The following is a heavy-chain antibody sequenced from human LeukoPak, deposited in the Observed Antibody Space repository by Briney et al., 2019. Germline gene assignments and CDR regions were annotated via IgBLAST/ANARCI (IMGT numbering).Heavy chain of an antibody. CDR3: ARDHRGAWQQLSYYYYYYGMDV. CDR1: GDSVSSNSAA. D-gene: IGHD6-13*01. V-gene: IGHV6-1*01. Sequence: SQTLSLTCAISGDSVSSNSAAWNWIRQSPSRGLEWLGRTYYRSKWYNDYAVSVKSRITINPDTSKNQFSLQLNSVTPEDTAVYYCARDHRGAWQQLSYYYYYYGMDVRGQGTTVTVSS. J-gene: IGHJ6*02. CDR2: TYYRSKWYN.